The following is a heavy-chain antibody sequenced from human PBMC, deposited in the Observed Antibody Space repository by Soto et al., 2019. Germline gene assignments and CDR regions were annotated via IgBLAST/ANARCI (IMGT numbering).Heavy chain of an antibody. J-gene: IGHJ6*02. CDR3: ARVVTVPYYYYGMDV. CDR1: GFSLSNARMG. CDR2: IFSNDEK. V-gene: IGHV2-26*01. Sequence: ASGPTLVNPTETLTLTCTVSGFSLSNARMGVSWIRQPPGKALEWLAHIFSNDEKSYSTSLKSRLTISKDTSKSQAVLTMTNMDPVDTATYYCARVVTVPYYYYGMDVWGQGTTVTVSS. D-gene: IGHD2-15*01.